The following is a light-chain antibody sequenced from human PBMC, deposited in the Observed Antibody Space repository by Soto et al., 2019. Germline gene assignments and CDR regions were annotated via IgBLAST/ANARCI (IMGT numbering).Light chain of an antibody. CDR1: HSPPHPPPHPH. J-gene: IGKJ1*01. Sequence: DIVMTQSPLSLPVTPGNPPPTPPTPPHSPPHPPPHPHLDWYLQKPGQSPQLLIYLGSNRASGVPDRFSGSGSGTDFTLKISRVEAEDVGVYYCMQALQTAWTFGQGTKVEIK. CDR3: MQALQTAWT. CDR2: LGS. V-gene: IGKV2-28*01.